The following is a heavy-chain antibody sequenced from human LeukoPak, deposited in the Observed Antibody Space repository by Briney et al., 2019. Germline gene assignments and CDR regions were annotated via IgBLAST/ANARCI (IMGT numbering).Heavy chain of an antibody. CDR3: ARDKAVTTEVTQHFQH. J-gene: IGHJ1*01. D-gene: IGHD4-23*01. CDR2: IIPILGIA. CDR1: GGTFSSYA. V-gene: IGHV1-69*04. Sequence: ASVKVSCKASGGTFSSYAISWVRQAPGQGLEWMGRIIPILGIANYAQKFQGRVTITADKSTSTAYMELSSLRSEDTAVYYCARDKAVTTEVTQHFQHWGQGTLVTVSS.